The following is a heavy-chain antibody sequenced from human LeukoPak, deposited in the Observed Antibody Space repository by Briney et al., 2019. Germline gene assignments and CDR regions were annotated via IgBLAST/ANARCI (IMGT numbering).Heavy chain of an antibody. Sequence: GGSLRLSCAASGFTLSSYAMSWVHQAPGKGLEWVSAISGSGGSTYYADSVKGRFTISRDNSKNTLYLQMNSLRAEDTAVYYCAKEIMITFGGVIAPDAFDIWGQGTMVTVSS. CDR3: AKEIMITFGGVIAPDAFDI. D-gene: IGHD3-16*02. J-gene: IGHJ3*02. CDR2: ISGSGGST. V-gene: IGHV3-23*01. CDR1: GFTLSSYA.